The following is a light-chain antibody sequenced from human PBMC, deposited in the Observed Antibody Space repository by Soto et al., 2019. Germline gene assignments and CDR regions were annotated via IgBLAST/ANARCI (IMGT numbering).Light chain of an antibody. CDR1: QSVSSN. J-gene: IGKJ1*01. V-gene: IGKV3-15*01. CDR3: QQYNDWPPRT. CDR2: GAS. Sequence: EIVMTQCPATLSVSPGERATLSCRASQSVSSNLAWSQQKPGQAPSLLIYGASTRATGIPARFSGSGSGTEFTLTISSLQSEDFAVYFCQQYNDWPPRTFGQGTKVEIK.